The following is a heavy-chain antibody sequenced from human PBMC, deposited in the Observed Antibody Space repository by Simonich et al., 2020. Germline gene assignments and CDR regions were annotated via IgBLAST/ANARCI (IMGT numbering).Heavy chain of an antibody. CDR1: GYSISSGYY. CDR2: IYHSGST. V-gene: IGHV4-38-2*01. CDR3: ARQELGISWFDP. J-gene: IGHJ5*02. D-gene: IGHD7-27*01. Sequence: QVQLQESGPGLVKPSETLSLTCAVSGYSISSGYYWGWIRQPPGKGREWIGSIYHSGSTYYNPSRKSRVTISVDTSKNQFSLKLSSVTAADTAVYYCARQELGISWFDPWGQGTLVTVSS.